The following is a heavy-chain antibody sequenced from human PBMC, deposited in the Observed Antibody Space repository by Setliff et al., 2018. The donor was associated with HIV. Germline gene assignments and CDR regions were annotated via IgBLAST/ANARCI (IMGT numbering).Heavy chain of an antibody. V-gene: IGHV3-30*19. J-gene: IGHJ3*02. CDR2: ISYDGSYK. CDR3: VRDPRVDAFDI. Sequence: PGGSLRLSCAASGFTFSGYGFHWVRQAPGKGLEWVAVISYDGSYKYYADSVKGRFTISRDNSKNTLYVQMNSLRADDTAVYYCVRDPRVDAFDIWGRGTVVTVSS. CDR1: GFTFSGYG.